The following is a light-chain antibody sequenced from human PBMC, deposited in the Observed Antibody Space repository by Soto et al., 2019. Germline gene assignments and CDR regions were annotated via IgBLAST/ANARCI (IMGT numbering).Light chain of an antibody. V-gene: IGKV1-5*01. CDR3: QQYNHYWT. Sequence: DIQMTQSPSTLSASVGDRVTITCRASQSISSWLAWYQQKPGNAPKVLIYDASSLESGVSSRFSGSGSGTEFSLTISSLQPDDFATYDCQQYNHYWTVGQGTRVEIK. J-gene: IGKJ1*01. CDR1: QSISSW. CDR2: DAS.